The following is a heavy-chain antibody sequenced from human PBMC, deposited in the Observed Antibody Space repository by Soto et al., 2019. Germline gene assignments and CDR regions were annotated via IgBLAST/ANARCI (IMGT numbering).Heavy chain of an antibody. CDR3: AKGGRQWLVTSDFNY. CDR1: GFTFSSYS. Sequence: GRSLRLSCAASGFTFSSYSMNWVRQAPGKGLEWVSAISGSGGSTYYADSVKGRFTISRDNSKNTLYLQMNSLRAEDTAVYYCAKGGRQWLVTSDFNYWGQGALVTVSS. J-gene: IGHJ4*02. V-gene: IGHV3-23*01. CDR2: ISGSGGST. D-gene: IGHD6-19*01.